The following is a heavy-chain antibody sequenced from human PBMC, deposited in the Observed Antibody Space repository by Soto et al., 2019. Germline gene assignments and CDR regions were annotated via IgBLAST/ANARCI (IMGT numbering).Heavy chain of an antibody. CDR1: GGSFSCYY. J-gene: IGHJ5*02. CDR2: INHSGST. Sequence: SETLSLTCAVYGGSFSCYYLSWIRQPPGKGLEWIGEINHSGSTNYNPSLKSRVTISVDTSKNQFSLKLSSVTAADTAVYYCARSARYCSGGSCYDWFDPWGQGTLV. D-gene: IGHD2-15*01. CDR3: ARSARYCSGGSCYDWFDP. V-gene: IGHV4-34*01.